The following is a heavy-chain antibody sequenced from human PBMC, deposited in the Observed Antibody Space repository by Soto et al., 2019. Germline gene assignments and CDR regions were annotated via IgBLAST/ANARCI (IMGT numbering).Heavy chain of an antibody. D-gene: IGHD6-13*01. CDR2: IYYRGST. CDR3: AGSFGVAAAGPFDY. Sequence: QVKLQESGPGLVKPSQTLSLTCTVSGGSISSGGYYWSWIRQHPGKGLEWIGYIYYRGSTYYNPALKSRVTISVDTSKNQFSLKLSAVTAADTAVYYCAGSFGVAAAGPFDYWGQGTLVTVSS. J-gene: IGHJ4*02. CDR1: GGSISSGGYY. V-gene: IGHV4-31*03.